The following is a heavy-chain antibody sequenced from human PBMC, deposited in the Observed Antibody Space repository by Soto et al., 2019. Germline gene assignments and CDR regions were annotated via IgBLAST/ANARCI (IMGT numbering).Heavy chain of an antibody. V-gene: IGHV1-69*13. CDR1: GGTFSSYA. CDR3: AGDSSSWYYFDY. CDR2: IIPIFGTA. D-gene: IGHD6-13*01. J-gene: IGHJ4*02. Sequence: ASVKVSCKASGGTFSSYAISWVRQAPGQGLEWMGGIIPIFGTANYAQKFQGRVTITADESTSTAYMELSSLRSEDTAVYYCAGDSSSWYYFDYWGQGTLVTVSS.